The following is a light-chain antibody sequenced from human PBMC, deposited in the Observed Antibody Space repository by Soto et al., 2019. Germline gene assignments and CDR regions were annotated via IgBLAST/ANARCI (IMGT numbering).Light chain of an antibody. CDR1: SSNIGAGYD. Sequence: QSVLTQPPSVSGAPGQRVTISCTGSSSNIGAGYDVHWYQQLPGTAPKLLIYGNSNRPSRVPDRFSGSKSGTSASLAITGIQDEDEADYYCQSYDSSLSGHVVFGGGTKLTVL. J-gene: IGLJ2*01. CDR2: GNS. CDR3: QSYDSSLSGHVV. V-gene: IGLV1-40*01.